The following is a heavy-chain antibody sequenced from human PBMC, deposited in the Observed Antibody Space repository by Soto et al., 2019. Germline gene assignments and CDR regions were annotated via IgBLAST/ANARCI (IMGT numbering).Heavy chain of an antibody. CDR2: IYFDGITT. CDR1: VFTFNTHL. V-gene: IGHV3-74*01. Sequence: GGSLRLSCTSSVFTFNTHLMHGVRQAPGKGLAWVSRIYFDGITTNYADSVKGRLTVSRDNAKNTVYLHVNTLRDEDTAVYYCARGGAMGVDYWGQGTLVTVSS. J-gene: IGHJ4*02. D-gene: IGHD1-26*01. CDR3: ARGGAMGVDY.